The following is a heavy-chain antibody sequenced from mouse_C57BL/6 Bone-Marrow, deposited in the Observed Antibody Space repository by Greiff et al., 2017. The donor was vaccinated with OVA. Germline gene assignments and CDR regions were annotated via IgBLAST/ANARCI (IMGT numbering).Heavy chain of an antibody. D-gene: IGHD1-1*01. CDR2: FNPHYGTT. J-gene: IGHJ4*01. CDR1: GYSFPAYN. CDR3: ARGGVPKFITTVGAIDY. Sequence: VQLHQSGPELVKPGASVKISCKASGYSFPAYNMNWVKQSNGKSLEWIGVFNPHYGTTSYNQKFKGKATLTVDQSSSTAYMQLNSLTSEDSAVYYCARGGVPKFITTVGAIDYWGQGTSVTVSS. V-gene: IGHV1-39*01.